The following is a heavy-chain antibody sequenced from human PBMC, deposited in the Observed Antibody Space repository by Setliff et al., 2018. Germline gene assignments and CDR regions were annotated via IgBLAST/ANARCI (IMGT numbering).Heavy chain of an antibody. CDR2: IGHTGSI. CDR1: GYSISSGYI. CDR3: ARDLGHGGDSDY. J-gene: IGHJ4*02. D-gene: IGHD2-21*02. V-gene: IGHV4-38-2*02. Sequence: TLSLTCTVSGYSISSGYIWGWIRQPPGKGLEWVGNIGHTGSINYNPSLKSRLTISRDASKNQVSLKLNSVTATDTAVYYCARDLGHGGDSDYWGQGILVTVSS.